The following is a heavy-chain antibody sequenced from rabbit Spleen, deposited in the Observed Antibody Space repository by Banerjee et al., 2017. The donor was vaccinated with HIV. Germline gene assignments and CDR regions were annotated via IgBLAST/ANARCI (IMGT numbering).Heavy chain of an antibody. V-gene: IGHV1S40*01. Sequence: QSLEESGGDLVKPGASLTLTCTASGFSFGSSAYMCWVRQAPGKGLEWIACIYGGSSGSTYYASWAKGRFTIPETSSTTVDLKMTSLTAADTAAYFCARDEAAYDGHGYPGHYFNLWGPGTLVTVS. J-gene: IGHJ4*01. CDR1: GFSFGSSAY. D-gene: IGHD7-1*01. CDR3: ARDEAAYDGHGYPGHYFNL. CDR2: IYGGSSGST.